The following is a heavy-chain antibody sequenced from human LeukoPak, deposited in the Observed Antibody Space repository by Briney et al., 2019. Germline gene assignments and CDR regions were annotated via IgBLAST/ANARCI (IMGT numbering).Heavy chain of an antibody. V-gene: IGHV3-74*01. J-gene: IGHJ6*02. CDR1: GFTFSSYW. Sequence: GGSLRLSCAASGFTFSSYWMHWVRQAPGKGLVWVSRIKSDGSSISYADSVKGRFTISRDNAKNTLYLQMNSLRAEDTAVYFCARVGCSRITTSCYVEDFYGMDVWGQGTTVTVSS. D-gene: IGHD2-2*01. CDR2: IKSDGSSI. CDR3: ARVGCSRITTSCYVEDFYGMDV.